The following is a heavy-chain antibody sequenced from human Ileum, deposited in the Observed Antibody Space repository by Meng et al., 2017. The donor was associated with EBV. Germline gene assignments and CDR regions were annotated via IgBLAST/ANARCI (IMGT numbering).Heavy chain of an antibody. CDR3: ARVAPSGYRYFDY. Sequence: QVQLVQSGSELKKPXXXXTVXCKASGYTFINYAMNWVRQAPGQGLEWMGWINTNTGNPTYAQGFTRRFVFSLDTSFRTAYLQISSLKAEDTAVYYCARVAPSGYRYFDYWGQGTLVTVSS. D-gene: IGHD3-3*01. CDR2: INTNTGNP. CDR1: GYTFINYA. V-gene: IGHV7-4-1*02. J-gene: IGHJ4*02.